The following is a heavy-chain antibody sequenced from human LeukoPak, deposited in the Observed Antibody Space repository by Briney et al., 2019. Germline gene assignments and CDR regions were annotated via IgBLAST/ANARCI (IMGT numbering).Heavy chain of an antibody. CDR3: AGTFDIVATRIDY. V-gene: IGHV3-21*01. CDR2: ISSSVSYI. D-gene: IGHD5-12*01. J-gene: IGHJ4*02. CDR1: GFTFSTYS. Sequence: GGSLRLSCAASGFTFSTYSMNWVRQAPGKGLEWVSSISSSVSYIYYADSVRGRFTISRDNAKNSLYLQMNSLRAVDTAVYYCAGTFDIVATRIDYWGQGTLVTVSS.